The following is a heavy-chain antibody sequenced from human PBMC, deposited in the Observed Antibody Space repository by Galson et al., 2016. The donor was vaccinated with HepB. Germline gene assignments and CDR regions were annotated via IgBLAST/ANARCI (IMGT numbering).Heavy chain of an antibody. Sequence: SLRLSCATSGFTVSTNSMSWVRQAPGRGLEWVSLIHSGGTTYYADSVKGRFTISRDNSKNTPYLHMNSLRAEDTAVYYCARDAAYCGPTTCHSGWFDPWGQGTLVTVSS. J-gene: IGHJ5*02. D-gene: IGHD2-21*01. CDR1: GFTVSTNS. CDR3: ARDAAYCGPTTCHSGWFDP. V-gene: IGHV3-53*01. CDR2: IHSGGTT.